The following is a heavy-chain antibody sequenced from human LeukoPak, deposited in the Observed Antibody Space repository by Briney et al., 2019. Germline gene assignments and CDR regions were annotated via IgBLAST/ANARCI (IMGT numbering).Heavy chain of an antibody. V-gene: IGHV4-59*11. D-gene: IGHD3-9*01. CDR2: IYDSGNT. CDR3: ARDNYDVLTGETRAFDI. J-gene: IGHJ3*02. Sequence: SETLSLTCTVSGGSISSHYWTWIRQAPGKGLEWIGYIYDSGNTNYNPSLKSRVTIAVDTSKNQFSLKLSSVTAEDTAAYYCARDNYDVLTGETRAFDIWGQGTMVTVSS. CDR1: GGSISSHY.